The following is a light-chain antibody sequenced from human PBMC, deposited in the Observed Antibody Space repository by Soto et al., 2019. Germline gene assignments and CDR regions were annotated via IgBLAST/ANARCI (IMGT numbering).Light chain of an antibody. CDR2: INN. Sequence: QSVLTQPPSASGTPGQRVIISCSGSNSNIGSNTANWYQQLPGTAPKLLIYINNQRPSGVPDRFSGSKSGTSASLAISGLQSEDEADYYCAAWDDGLNGVVFGGGTKLTVL. CDR3: AAWDDGLNGVV. CDR1: NSNIGSNT. V-gene: IGLV1-44*01. J-gene: IGLJ2*01.